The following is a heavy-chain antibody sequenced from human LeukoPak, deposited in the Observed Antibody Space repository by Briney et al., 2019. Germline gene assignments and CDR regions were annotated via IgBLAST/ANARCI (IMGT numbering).Heavy chain of an antibody. J-gene: IGHJ4*02. CDR3: ARDRNDFWSGYYDY. Sequence: GGSLRLSCAASGFTFSSYWMSWVRQAPGKGLEWVANIKQDGSEKYYVDSVKGRFTISRDNAKNSLYLQKNSLRAEDTAVYYCARDRNDFWSGYYDYWGQGTLVTVSS. D-gene: IGHD3-3*01. CDR1: GFTFSSYW. CDR2: IKQDGSEK. V-gene: IGHV3-7*01.